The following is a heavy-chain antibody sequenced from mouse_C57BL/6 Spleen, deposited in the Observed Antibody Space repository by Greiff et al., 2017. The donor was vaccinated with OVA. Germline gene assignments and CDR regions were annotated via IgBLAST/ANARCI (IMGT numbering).Heavy chain of an antibody. CDR1: GFTFSSYA. V-gene: IGHV5-4*01. CDR2: ISDGGSYT. D-gene: IGHD2-5*01. CDR3: ARERGIYYSNYGGFAY. J-gene: IGHJ3*01. Sequence: LVESGGGLVKPGGSLKLSCAASGFTFSSYAMSWVRQTPEKRLEWVATISDGGSYTYYPDNVKGRFTISRDNAKNNLYLQMSHLKSEDTAMYYCARERGIYYSNYGGFAYWGQGTLVTVSA.